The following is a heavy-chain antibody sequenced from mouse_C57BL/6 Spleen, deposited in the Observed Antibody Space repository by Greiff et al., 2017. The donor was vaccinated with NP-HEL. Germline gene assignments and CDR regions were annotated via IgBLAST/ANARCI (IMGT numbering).Heavy chain of an antibody. CDR2: IRSKSNNYAT. CDR3: VRPSSYYGSSYQYFDV. J-gene: IGHJ1*03. CDR1: GFSFNTYA. V-gene: IGHV10-1*01. Sequence: EVKVVESGGGLVQPKGSLKLSCAASGFSFNTYAMNWVRQAPGKGLEWVARIRSKSNNYATYYADSVKDRFTISRDDSESMLYLQMNNLKTEDTAMYYCVRPSSYYGSSYQYFDVWGTGTTVTVSS. D-gene: IGHD1-1*01.